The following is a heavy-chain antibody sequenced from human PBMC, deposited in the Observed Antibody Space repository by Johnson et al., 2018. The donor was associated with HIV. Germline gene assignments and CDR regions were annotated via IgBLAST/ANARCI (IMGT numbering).Heavy chain of an antibody. D-gene: IGHD3-10*01. V-gene: IGHV3-66*02. CDR3: ARGGPYDSGIIDAFDI. CDR2: IYSGGST. Sequence: VQLVESGGGVVQPGRSLRLSCAASGFTVNSNYWMYWVRQAPGKGLVWVARIYSGGSTYYADSVKGRFTISRDDSRNTLHLQMNSLRAEDTAVYYCARGGPYDSGIIDAFDIWGQGTMVTVSS. CDR1: GFTVNSNY. J-gene: IGHJ3*02.